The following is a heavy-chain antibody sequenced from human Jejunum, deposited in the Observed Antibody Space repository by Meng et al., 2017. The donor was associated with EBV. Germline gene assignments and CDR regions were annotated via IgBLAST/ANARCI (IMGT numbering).Heavy chain of an antibody. CDR3: ARSGAIIGVQGAPDY. V-gene: IGHV4-34*01. CDR2: INQVGST. J-gene: IGHJ4*02. D-gene: IGHD3-3*01. Sequence: QVVVGLFTPSGTLPLTCACSGGCFGGYFWTWIRQAPGKGLELIGEINQVGSTNYNPSLKSRVTISVDTSNIQFSLKVTSVTAADTAVYYCARSGAIIGVQGAPDYWGQGTLVTVSS. CDR1: GGCFGGYF.